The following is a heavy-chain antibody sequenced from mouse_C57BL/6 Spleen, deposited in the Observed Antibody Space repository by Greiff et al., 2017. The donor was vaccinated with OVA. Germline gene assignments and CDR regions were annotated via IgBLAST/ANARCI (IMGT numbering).Heavy chain of an antibody. CDR2: IHPNSGST. CDR1: GYTFTSYW. J-gene: IGHJ2*01. D-gene: IGHD2-3*01. V-gene: IGHV1-64*01. CDR3: AREGKYEGYACFDY. Sequence: QVQLQQPGAELVKPGASVKLSCKASGYTFTSYWMHWVKQRPGQGLEWIGMIHPNSGSTNYNEKFKSKATLTVDKSSSTAYMQLSSLTSEDSAVYYCAREGKYEGYACFDYWGQGTTLTVSS.